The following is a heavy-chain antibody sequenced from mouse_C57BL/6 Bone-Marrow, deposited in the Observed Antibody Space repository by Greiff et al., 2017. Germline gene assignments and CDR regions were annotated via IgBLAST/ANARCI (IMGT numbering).Heavy chain of an antibody. CDR1: GYTFTSYW. D-gene: IGHD2-4*01. CDR3: ARTYDYPGPYYFDY. Sequence: QVQLQQPGAELVKPGASVKLSCKASGYTFTSYWMQWVKQRPGQGLEWIGEIDPSDSYTNYNQKFKGKATLTVDTSSSTAYMQLSSLTSEDSAVYYCARTYDYPGPYYFDYWGQGTTLTVSS. J-gene: IGHJ2*01. CDR2: IDPSDSYT. V-gene: IGHV1-50*01.